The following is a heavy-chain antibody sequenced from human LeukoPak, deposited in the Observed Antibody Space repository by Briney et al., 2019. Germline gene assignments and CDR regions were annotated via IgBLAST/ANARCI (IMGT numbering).Heavy chain of an antibody. D-gene: IGHD5-24*01. CDR1: GYTFTTYG. Sequence: ASVKVSCKASGYTFTTYGLTWVRQAPGQGLEWMGWITGHNGNTNYAQKFQGRVTMTTDTSTSTAYMELRSQRSDDTAVYYCARGAQRPLDYWGQGTLVTVSS. V-gene: IGHV1-18*01. CDR3: ARGAQRPLDY. CDR2: ITGHNGNT. J-gene: IGHJ4*02.